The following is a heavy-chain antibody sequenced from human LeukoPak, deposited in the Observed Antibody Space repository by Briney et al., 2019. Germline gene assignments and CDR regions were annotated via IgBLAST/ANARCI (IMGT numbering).Heavy chain of an antibody. CDR2: ITSGSTYI. Sequence: GGSLRLSCAVSGFTFSSYTMNRVRQAPGKGLEWVSSITSGSTYIYYADSVKGRFTISRDNAKNSLYLQMNSLRAEDTAMYYCARDLTVTSTCWFDRWGQGTLVTVSS. J-gene: IGHJ5*02. CDR1: GFTFSSYT. V-gene: IGHV3-21*01. D-gene: IGHD4-11*01. CDR3: ARDLTVTSTCWFDR.